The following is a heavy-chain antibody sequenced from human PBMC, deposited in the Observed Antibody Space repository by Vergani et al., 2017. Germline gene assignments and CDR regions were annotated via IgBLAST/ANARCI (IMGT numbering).Heavy chain of an antibody. CDR3: ARGGCSGGSCYSWDY. D-gene: IGHD2-15*01. CDR2: ISYDGSNK. V-gene: IGHV3-30*03. Sequence: VQLLESGGGVVQPGRSLRLSCAASGFTFSSYGMHWVRQAPGKGLEWVAVISYDGSNKYYADSVKGRFTISRDNSKNTLYLQMNSLRAEDTAVYYCARGGCSGGSCYSWDYWGQGTLVTVSS. CDR1: GFTFSSYG. J-gene: IGHJ4*02.